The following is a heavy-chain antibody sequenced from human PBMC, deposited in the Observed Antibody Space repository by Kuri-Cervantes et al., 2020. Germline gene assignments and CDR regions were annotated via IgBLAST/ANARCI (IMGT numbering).Heavy chain of an antibody. CDR3: ARSHNHYVDV. J-gene: IGHJ6*03. Sequence: LSLTCAASGFTFSGSAMHWVRQASGKGLERVASIKQDGNEKYYVDSVKGRFTISRDNAKNSLYLQMNSLRAEDTAVYYCARSHNHYVDVWGKGTTVTVSS. D-gene: IGHD1-1*01. CDR2: IKQDGNEK. CDR1: GFTFSGSA. V-gene: IGHV3-7*04.